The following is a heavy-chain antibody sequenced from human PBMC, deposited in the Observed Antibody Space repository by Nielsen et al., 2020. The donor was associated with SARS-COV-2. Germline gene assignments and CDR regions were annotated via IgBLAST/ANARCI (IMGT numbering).Heavy chain of an antibody. J-gene: IGHJ4*02. V-gene: IGHV3-33*01. CDR2: IWYDGSNK. CDR3: ARDHCSSTSCYTDY. CDR1: GFTFSSYG. D-gene: IGHD2-2*02. Sequence: GESLKISCAASGFTFSSYGMHWVRQAPGKGLEWVAVIWYDGSNKYYADSVKGRFTISRDNSKNTLYLQMNSLRAEDTAVYYCARDHCSSTSCYTDYWGQGTLVTVSS.